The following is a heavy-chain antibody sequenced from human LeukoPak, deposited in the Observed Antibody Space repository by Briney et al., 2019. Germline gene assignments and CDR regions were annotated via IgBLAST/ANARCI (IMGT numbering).Heavy chain of an antibody. CDR3: STYHFDY. CDR1: GFTFSSYG. V-gene: IGHV3-30*03. D-gene: IGHD2-2*01. Sequence: GGSLRLSCAASGFTFSSYGMHWVRQAPGKGLEWVAVISYDGSNKYYADSVKGRFTISRDNSKNTLYLQMNSLRAEDTAVYYCSTYHFDYWGQGTLVTVSS. J-gene: IGHJ4*02. CDR2: ISYDGSNK.